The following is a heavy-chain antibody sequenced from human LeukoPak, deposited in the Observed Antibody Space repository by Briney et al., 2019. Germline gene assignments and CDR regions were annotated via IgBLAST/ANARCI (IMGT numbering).Heavy chain of an antibody. Sequence: SETLSLTCTVSGGSISSYYWSWIRQPPGKGLEWIGYIYYSGSTNYNPSLKSRVTISVDTSKNQFSLKLSSVTAADTAVYYCASQIVGAKTAFDYGGQGTLVTVSS. CDR2: IYYSGST. V-gene: IGHV4-59*08. CDR1: GGSISSYY. CDR3: ASQIVGAKTAFDY. D-gene: IGHD1-26*01. J-gene: IGHJ4*02.